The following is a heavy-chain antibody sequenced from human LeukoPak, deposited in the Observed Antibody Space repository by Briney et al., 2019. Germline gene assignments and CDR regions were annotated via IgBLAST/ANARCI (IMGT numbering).Heavy chain of an antibody. J-gene: IGHJ4*02. CDR3: ASESCSSTSCSFDY. Sequence: SETLSLTCTVSGGSISSYYWSWIRQPAGKGLEWIGRIYTSGSTNYNPSLKSRATMSVDTSKNQFSLKLSSVTAADTAVYYCASESCSSTSCSFDYWGQGTLVTVSS. D-gene: IGHD2-2*01. CDR1: GGSISSYY. V-gene: IGHV4-4*07. CDR2: IYTSGST.